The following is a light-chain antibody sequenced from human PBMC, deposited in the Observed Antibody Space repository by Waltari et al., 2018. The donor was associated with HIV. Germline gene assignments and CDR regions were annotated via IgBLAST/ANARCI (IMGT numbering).Light chain of an antibody. Sequence: QSALTQPPSASGSPGQSVPLSCTGTSSDVGGSNYVSWYQQHPGKAPKLMIYEVSKRPSGVPDRFSGSKSGNTASLTVSGLQAEDEADYYCSSYAGSNNLVFGGGTKLTVL. CDR3: SSYAGSNNLV. CDR2: EVS. V-gene: IGLV2-8*01. J-gene: IGLJ2*01. CDR1: SSDVGGSNY.